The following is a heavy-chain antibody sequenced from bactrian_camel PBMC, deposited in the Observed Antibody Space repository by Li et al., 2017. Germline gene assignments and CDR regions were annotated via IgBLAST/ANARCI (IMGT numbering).Heavy chain of an antibody. CDR2: IQPFSDAK. CDR3: ACRSGYVSRPLSETDYNY. J-gene: IGHJ4*01. CDR1: YFPYDTNNR. V-gene: IGHV3S60*01. Sequence: HVQLVESGGGSVQAGGSLRLSCLALYFPYDTNNRMGWFRQVPGKEREGVAIIQPFSDAKYYADSVKGRFTISQDPTKNAVYLQMNFLKPEDTAMYYCACRSGYVSRPLSETDYNYWGQGTQVTVS.